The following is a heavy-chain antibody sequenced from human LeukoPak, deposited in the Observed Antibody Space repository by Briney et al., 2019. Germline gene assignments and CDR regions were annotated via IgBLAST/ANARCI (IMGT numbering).Heavy chain of an antibody. CDR2: ISGSGGNT. J-gene: IGHJ4*02. CDR3: AKVRYDSSGYQSPYFDY. V-gene: IGHV3-23*01. Sequence: GGSLRLSCAASGFTFSSYAMSWVRQAPGKGLEWVSAISGSGGNTYYADSVKGRFTVSRDNSKNTLYLQMNSLRAEDTAVYYCAKVRYDSSGYQSPYFDYWGQGTLVTVSS. CDR1: GFTFSSYA. D-gene: IGHD3-22*01.